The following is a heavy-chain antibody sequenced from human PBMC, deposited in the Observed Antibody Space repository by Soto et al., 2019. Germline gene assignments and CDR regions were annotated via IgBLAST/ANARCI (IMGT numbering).Heavy chain of an antibody. D-gene: IGHD5-18*01. CDR3: AKPDSEGYSYGRFDY. CDR2: ISYDGSNK. V-gene: IGHV3-30*18. Sequence: GGSLRLSCAASGFTFSSYGMHWVRQAPGKGLEWVAVISYDGSNKYYADSVKGRFTISRDNSKNTLYLQMNSLRAEDTAVYYCAKPDSEGYSYGRFDYWGQGTLVTVSS. CDR1: GFTFSSYG. J-gene: IGHJ4*02.